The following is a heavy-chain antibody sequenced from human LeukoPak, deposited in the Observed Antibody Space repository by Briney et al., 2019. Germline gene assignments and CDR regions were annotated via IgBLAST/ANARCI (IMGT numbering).Heavy chain of an antibody. J-gene: IGHJ4*02. CDR3: ARRGYDSSGYYYDY. CDR2: IYTSGST. D-gene: IGHD3-22*01. CDR1: GGSISSYY. V-gene: IGHV4-4*09. Sequence: SETQSLTCTVSGGSISSYYWSWIRQPPGKGLEWIGYIYTSGSTNYNPSLKSRVTISVDTSKNQFSLKLSSVTAADTAVYYCARRGYDSSGYYYDYWGQGTLVTVSS.